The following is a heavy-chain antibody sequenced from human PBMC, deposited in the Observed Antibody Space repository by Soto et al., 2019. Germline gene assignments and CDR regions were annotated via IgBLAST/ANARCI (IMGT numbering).Heavy chain of an antibody. CDR3: AKSLNSNYYDMYV. V-gene: IGHV5-51*01. Sequence: PGESLKSSCKGSGYSFTSCWIGWVRQMPGKGLEWMGIIYPGDSDTRYSPSFQGHVTISADKSISTAYLQWSSLKASDTAMYYCAKSLNSNYYDMYVWGQGTTVTVSS. CDR2: IYPGDSDT. J-gene: IGHJ6*02. CDR1: GYSFTSCW.